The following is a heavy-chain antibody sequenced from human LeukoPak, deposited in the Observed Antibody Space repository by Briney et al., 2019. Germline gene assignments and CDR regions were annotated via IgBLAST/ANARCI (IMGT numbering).Heavy chain of an antibody. CDR3: ARLYEALQFIGWFDP. Sequence: GRSLRLSCAASGFTFSSYAMHWVRQAPGKGLEWVAVISYDGSNKYYADSVKGRFTISRDNSKNTLYLQMNSLRAEDTAVYYCARLYEALQFIGWFDPWGQGTLVTVSS. CDR2: ISYDGSNK. D-gene: IGHD5-24*01. V-gene: IGHV3-30-3*01. J-gene: IGHJ5*02. CDR1: GFTFSSYA.